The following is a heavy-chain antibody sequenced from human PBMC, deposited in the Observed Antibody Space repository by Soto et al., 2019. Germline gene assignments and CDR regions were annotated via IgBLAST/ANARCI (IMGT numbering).Heavy chain of an antibody. V-gene: IGHV1-18*01. J-gene: IGHJ5*02. CDR3: ARDSSVVVVAATVYWFDP. D-gene: IGHD2-15*01. Sequence: EASVKVSCKASGYTFTSYGISWVRQAPGQGLEWMGWISAYNGNTNYAQKLQGRVTMTTDTSTSTAYMELRSLRSDDTAVYYCARDSSVVVVAATVYWFDPWGQGTLVTVSS. CDR1: GYTFTSYG. CDR2: ISAYNGNT.